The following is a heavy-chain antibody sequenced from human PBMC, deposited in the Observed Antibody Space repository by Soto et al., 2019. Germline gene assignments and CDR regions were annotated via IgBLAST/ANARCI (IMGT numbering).Heavy chain of an antibody. Sequence: QITLNESGPTLVKPTETLTLTCTFSGFSLSTSGVGVGWIRQSPGKAPEWLALIYWDDEKRYSASLKSRLTTRNDTSKNQVVLTMANLGPADTATYHCAHRVLRTVFGLVTTTAIYFDFCGQGTPVAVSS. V-gene: IGHV2-5*02. J-gene: IGHJ4*02. CDR2: IYWDDEK. CDR3: AHRVLRTVFGLVTTTAIYFDF. CDR1: GFSLSTSGVG. D-gene: IGHD3-3*01.